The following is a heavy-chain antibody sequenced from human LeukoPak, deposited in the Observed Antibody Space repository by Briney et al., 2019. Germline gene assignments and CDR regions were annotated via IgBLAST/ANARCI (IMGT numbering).Heavy chain of an antibody. CDR3: ASRRHRSAWFDP. CDR2: IYHSGST. V-gene: IGHV4-38-2*01. CDR1: GYSISSGYY. Sequence: SETLSLTCAVSGYSISSGYYWGWIRQPPGKGLEWMGSIYHSGSTYYNPSLKSRVTISVDTSKNQFSLKLSSVTAADTAVYYCASRRHRSAWFDPWGQGTLVTVSS. J-gene: IGHJ5*02.